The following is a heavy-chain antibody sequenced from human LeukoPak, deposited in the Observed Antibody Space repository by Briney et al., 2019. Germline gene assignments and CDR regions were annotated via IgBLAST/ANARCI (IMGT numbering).Heavy chain of an antibody. CDR3: ATYGSGSYFVY. Sequence: SVKVSCKASGGTFSSYVISWVRQAPRQGLEWMGRIIPILGIANYAQKFQGRVTITADKSTSTAYMELSSLRSEDTDVYYCATYGSGSYFVYWGQGTLVTVSS. V-gene: IGHV1-69*04. J-gene: IGHJ4*02. CDR1: GGTFSSYV. D-gene: IGHD3-10*01. CDR2: IIPILGIA.